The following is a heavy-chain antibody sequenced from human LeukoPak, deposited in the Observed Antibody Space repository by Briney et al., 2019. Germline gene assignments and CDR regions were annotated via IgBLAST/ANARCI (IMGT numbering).Heavy chain of an antibody. V-gene: IGHV3-21*05. CDR3: ARMRDFWSGYYNH. CDR1: GFTFSSYS. Sequence: GGSLRLSCAASGFTFSSYSMNWVRQAPGKGLEWVSYISSSSSYTNYADSVKGRFTISRDNAKNSLYLQMNSLRAEDTAVYYCARMRDFWSGYYNHWGQGTLVTVSS. J-gene: IGHJ5*02. D-gene: IGHD3-3*01. CDR2: ISSSSSYT.